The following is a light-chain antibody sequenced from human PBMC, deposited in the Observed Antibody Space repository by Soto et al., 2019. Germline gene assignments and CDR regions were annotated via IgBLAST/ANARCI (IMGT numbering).Light chain of an antibody. Sequence: IAQSPAPLSVSPGGRATLSFTASQTVSTSLAWYQQKPGQPPRLLIYGASTRASGVPARFSGSGSGTEFTLIISRQPSEDSADYCHHQYNNSCTFGEGTKVDIK. J-gene: IGKJ1*01. CDR3: HQYNNSCT. CDR2: GAS. V-gene: IGKV3-15*01. CDR1: QTVSTS.